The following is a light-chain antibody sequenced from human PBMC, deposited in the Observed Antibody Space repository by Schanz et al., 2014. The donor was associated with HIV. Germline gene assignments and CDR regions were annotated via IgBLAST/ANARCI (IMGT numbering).Light chain of an antibody. CDR3: GTWDDSLRPWV. J-gene: IGLJ3*02. CDR2: DND. V-gene: IGLV1-51*01. CDR1: SSNIGNNY. Sequence: QSVLTQPPSVSAAAGQEVTISCSGSSSNIGNNYVSWYQQLPGTAPKLLIYDNDKRPSGIPDRFSGSKSGTSATLGITGLQTGDEADYYCGTWDDSLRPWVFGAGTKLTVL.